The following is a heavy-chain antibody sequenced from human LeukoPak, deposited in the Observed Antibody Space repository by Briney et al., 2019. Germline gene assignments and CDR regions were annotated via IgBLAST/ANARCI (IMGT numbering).Heavy chain of an antibody. CDR2: ISSNGGST. D-gene: IGHD5-18*01. Sequence: GGSLRLSCAASGFTFSSYAMHWVRQAPGKGLEYVLAISSNGGSTYYANSVKGRFTISRDNSKNTLYLQMGSLRAEDMAVYYCARDRGSYSYGNNWFDPWGQGTLVTVSS. J-gene: IGHJ5*02. CDR3: ARDRGSYSYGNNWFDP. V-gene: IGHV3-64*01. CDR1: GFTFSSYA.